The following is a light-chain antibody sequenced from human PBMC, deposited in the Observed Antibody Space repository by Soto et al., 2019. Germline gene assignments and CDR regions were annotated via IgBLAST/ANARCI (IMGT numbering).Light chain of an antibody. Sequence: QSVLTQPASVSGSPGQSITISCSGTSSNVVNYYLVSWYQQHPGKAPQLIIYEGGKRPSGVAQRFCGSTSGDTASLTISGLQDGDDADYYCCSYAGMSTFYVFGTGTKLTVL. CDR1: SSNVVNYYL. J-gene: IGLJ1*01. CDR3: CSYAGMSTFYV. CDR2: EGG. V-gene: IGLV2-23*01.